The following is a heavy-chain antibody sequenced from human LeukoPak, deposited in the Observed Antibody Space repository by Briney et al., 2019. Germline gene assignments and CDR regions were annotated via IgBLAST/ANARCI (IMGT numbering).Heavy chain of an antibody. D-gene: IGHD5-24*01. CDR2: ISAYNGNT. J-gene: IGHJ4*02. Sequence: ASVKVSCKASGCTFTSYGISWVRQAPGQGLEWMGWISAYNGNTNYAQKLQGRVTMTTDTSTSTAYMELRSLRSDDTAVYYCARDRRDGYNYIRDYWGQGTLVTVSS. CDR1: GCTFTSYG. CDR3: ARDRRDGYNYIRDY. V-gene: IGHV1-18*01.